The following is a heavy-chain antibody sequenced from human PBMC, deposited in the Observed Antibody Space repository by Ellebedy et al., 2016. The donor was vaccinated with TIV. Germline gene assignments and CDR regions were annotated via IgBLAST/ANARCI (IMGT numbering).Heavy chain of an antibody. CDR3: ARERGGYCSSTSCYSSYYYYYMDV. CDR1: GGSISSYY. Sequence: SETLSLXCTVSGGSISSYYWSWIRQPPGKGLEWIGEINHSGSTNYNPSLKSRVTISVDTSKNQFSLKLSSVTAADTAVYYCARERGGYCSSTSCYSSYYYYYMDVWGKGTTVTVSS. V-gene: IGHV4-34*01. CDR2: INHSGST. J-gene: IGHJ6*03. D-gene: IGHD2-2*01.